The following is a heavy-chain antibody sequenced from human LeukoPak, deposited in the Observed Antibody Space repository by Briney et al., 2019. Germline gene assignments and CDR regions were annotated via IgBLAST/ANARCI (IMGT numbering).Heavy chain of an antibody. Sequence: GGSLRLSCAASGFIFKDYGMHWVRQAPGKGLEWVAVTSYDGTRQFYADSVKGRFTISRDDSNNTVYLQMNNLRVEDTAVYYCAKDKSHSSWTSRYYYYALDVWGQGTTVTVSS. CDR1: GFIFKDYG. CDR3: AKDKSHSSWTSRYYYYALDV. CDR2: TSYDGTRQ. D-gene: IGHD6-19*01. V-gene: IGHV3-30*18. J-gene: IGHJ6*02.